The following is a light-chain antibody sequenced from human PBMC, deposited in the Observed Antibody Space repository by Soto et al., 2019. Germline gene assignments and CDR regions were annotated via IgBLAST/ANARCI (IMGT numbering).Light chain of an antibody. J-gene: IGKJ3*01. CDR2: AAS. CDR1: QSVSVNS. V-gene: IGKV3-20*01. CDR3: QQYGGSPFT. Sequence: MLTQSPCTLSLSPGERATLSCRASQSVSVNSLAWYQQKGGQAPRLLIYAASTRATGVPDRFSGTGSGTDFALTISRLETDDSAVYYCQQYGGSPFTFGPGTKVDNK.